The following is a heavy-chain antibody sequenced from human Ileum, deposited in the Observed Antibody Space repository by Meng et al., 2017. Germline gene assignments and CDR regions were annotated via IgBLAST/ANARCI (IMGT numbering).Heavy chain of an antibody. CDR3: GKDLTPVGLDR. J-gene: IGHJ5*02. Sequence: SLKISCVVSGISFDDHAMHWLRQTPEKGLEWVAGIMWKTGSVGYANSVKGRFTISRDFAKNSLFLQMTGLRTEDTALYYCGKDLTPVGLDRWGQGTQVTVSS. CDR1: GISFDDHA. CDR2: IMWKTGSV. D-gene: IGHD2-15*01. V-gene: IGHV3-9*01.